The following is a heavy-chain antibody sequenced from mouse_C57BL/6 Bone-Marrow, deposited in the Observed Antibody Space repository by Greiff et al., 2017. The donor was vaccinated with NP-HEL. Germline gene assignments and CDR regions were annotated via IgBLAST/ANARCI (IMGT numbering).Heavy chain of an antibody. CDR2: IDPENGDT. D-gene: IGHD1-1*01. J-gene: IGHJ1*03. CDR3: TTSIYYGSSYRYFDV. Sequence: VQLKDSGAELVRPGASVKLSCTASGFNIKDDYMHWVKQRPEQGLEWIGWIDPENGDTEYASKFQGKATITADTSSNTAYLQLSSLTSEDTAVYYCTTSIYYGSSYRYFDVWGTGTTVTVSS. V-gene: IGHV14-4*01. CDR1: GFNIKDDY.